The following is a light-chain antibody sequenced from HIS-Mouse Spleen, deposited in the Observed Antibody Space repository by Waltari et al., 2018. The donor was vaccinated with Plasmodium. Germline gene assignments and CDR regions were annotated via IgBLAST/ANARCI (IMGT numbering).Light chain of an antibody. CDR2: EVS. CDR3: SSYTSSSTLYV. CDR1: GSDVGGSNY. Sequence: QSALTQPASVLGSPGQSITISCTGPGSDVGGSNYVSWYQQHPGKAPKLMIYEVSNRPSGVSNRFSGSKSGNTASLTISGLQAEDEADYYCSSYTSSSTLYVFGTGTKVTVL. J-gene: IGLJ1*01. V-gene: IGLV2-14*01.